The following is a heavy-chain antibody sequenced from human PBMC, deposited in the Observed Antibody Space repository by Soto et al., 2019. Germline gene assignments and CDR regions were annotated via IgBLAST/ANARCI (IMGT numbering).Heavy chain of an antibody. D-gene: IGHD3-16*01. CDR3: ARAWGYYFDF. V-gene: IGHV4-59*01. CDR2: IYYSGST. CDR1: GGSIGSYY. J-gene: IGHJ4*02. Sequence: QVQLQESGPGLVKPSETLSLTCTVSGGSIGSYYWSWIRQPPGKGLEWIGYIYYSGSTNYNPSLKSRVTISVDTSKNLFSLKLSSVTAADTAVYYCARAWGYYFDFWGQGTLVTVSS.